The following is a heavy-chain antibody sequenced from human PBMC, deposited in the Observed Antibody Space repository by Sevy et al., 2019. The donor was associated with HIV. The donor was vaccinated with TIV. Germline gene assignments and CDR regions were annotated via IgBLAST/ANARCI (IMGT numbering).Heavy chain of an antibody. CDR1: GFTFSYYS. CDR3: ARCPYYDFWYFDL. Sequence: GGSLRLSCAASGFTFSYYSMNWVRQAPGKGLEWVSSISTASSYIYYANSLKGRVTISRDNAKNSLYLQMNSLRAEDTAVYYCARCPYYDFWYFDLWGRGTLVTVSS. CDR2: ISTASSYI. V-gene: IGHV3-21*01. J-gene: IGHJ2*01. D-gene: IGHD3-3*01.